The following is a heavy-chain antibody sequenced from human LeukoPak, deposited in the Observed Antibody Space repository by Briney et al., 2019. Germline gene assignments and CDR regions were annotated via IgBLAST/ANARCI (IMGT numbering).Heavy chain of an antibody. CDR3: AKEPRIAAAGSGFNWFDP. Sequence: GGSLRLSCAASGFTFYSYAMSWVRQAPGKGLEWVSTIINSGGTTFYADSVKGRFTISRDNSKNTLYLQMNSLRAEDTAVYYCAKEPRIAAAGSGFNWFDPWGQGTLVTVSS. CDR1: GFTFYSYA. D-gene: IGHD6-13*01. CDR2: IINSGGTT. J-gene: IGHJ5*02. V-gene: IGHV3-23*01.